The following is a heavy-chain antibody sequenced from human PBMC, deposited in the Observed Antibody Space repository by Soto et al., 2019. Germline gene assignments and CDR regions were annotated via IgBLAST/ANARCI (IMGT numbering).Heavy chain of an antibody. V-gene: IGHV4-4*02. D-gene: IGHD1-7*01. J-gene: IGHJ4*02. CDR3: ASRDPGTSVDY. CDR1: GGSFTSNNW. CDR2: IYRTGST. Sequence: ASETLSFTCAVSGGSFTSNNWWTWVRLPPGQGLEWIGEIYRTGSTNYNPSLKSRVTISLDKSEKQISLKVTSLTAADTTVYYCASRDPGTSVDYWGQGTLVTVSS.